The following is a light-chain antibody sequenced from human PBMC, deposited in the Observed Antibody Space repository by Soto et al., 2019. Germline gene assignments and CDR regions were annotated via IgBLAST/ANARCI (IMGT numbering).Light chain of an antibody. Sequence: EIVLTQSPGTLSLSPGERATLSCRASQSVSSSDLAWYQQKPGQAPRLLIYGASSRATGIPDRFSGSGSGTDFTLTISRLEPEDFAVYYCQQYGSSLPITFGQGTRLVIK. CDR1: QSVSSSD. CDR2: GAS. V-gene: IGKV3-20*01. J-gene: IGKJ5*01. CDR3: QQYGSSLPIT.